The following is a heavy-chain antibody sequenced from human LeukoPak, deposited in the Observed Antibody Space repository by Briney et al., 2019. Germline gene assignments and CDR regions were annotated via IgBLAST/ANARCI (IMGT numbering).Heavy chain of an antibody. CDR2: IYYSGST. J-gene: IGHJ4*02. D-gene: IGHD2-21*02. V-gene: IGHV4-61*08. Sequence: SGPALVKPTQTLTLACTFSGFSLSTSGVCVSWIRQPPGKGLEWIGYIYYSGSTKYNPSLESRVTISVDTSKNQFSLKMTSVTAADTAVYYCARDFRGDCYNDYWGQGTLVIVSS. CDR1: GFSLSTSGVC. CDR3: ARDFRGDCYNDY.